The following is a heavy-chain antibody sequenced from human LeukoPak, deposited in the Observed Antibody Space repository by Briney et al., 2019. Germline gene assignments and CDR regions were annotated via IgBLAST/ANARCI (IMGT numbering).Heavy chain of an antibody. D-gene: IGHD3-3*01. CDR1: GCTFTSYG. J-gene: IGHJ3*02. V-gene: IGHV1-18*01. CDR2: ISAYNGNT. CDR3: ARSTIFGVARAFDI. Sequence: ASVKVSCKASGCTFTSYGISWVRQAPGQGLEWMGWISAYNGNTNYAQKLRGRVTMTTDTSTSTAYMELRSLRSDDTAVYYCARSTIFGVARAFDIWGQGTMVTVSS.